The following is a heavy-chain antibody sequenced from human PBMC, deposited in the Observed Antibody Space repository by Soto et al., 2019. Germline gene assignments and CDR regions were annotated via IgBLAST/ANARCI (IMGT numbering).Heavy chain of an antibody. D-gene: IGHD3-22*01. V-gene: IGHV3-21*01. J-gene: IGHJ4*02. Sequence: PGGSLRLSCAASGFTFSSYSMNWVRQAPGKGLEWVSSISSSSSYIYYADSVKGRFTISRDNAKNSLYLQMNSLRAEDTAVYYCARDSYDSSGYSTPFDYWGQGNLVTVSS. CDR3: ARDSYDSSGYSTPFDY. CDR1: GFTFSSYS. CDR2: ISSSSSYI.